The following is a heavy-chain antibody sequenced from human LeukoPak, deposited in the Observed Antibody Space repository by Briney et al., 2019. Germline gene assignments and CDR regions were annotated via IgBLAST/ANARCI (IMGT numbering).Heavy chain of an antibody. CDR2: ISYDGSNK. V-gene: IGHV3-30*18. CDR1: GFTFSSYG. Sequence: GGSLRLSCAASGFTFSSYGMHWVRQAPGKGLEWVAVISYDGSNKYYADSVKGRFTISRDTSTNTLYLQMNSLRPEDTAVYYCAKGGPKYYVYGAEYFLHWGQGTLVTVSS. J-gene: IGHJ1*01. D-gene: IGHD3-10*02. CDR3: AKGGPKYYVYGAEYFLH.